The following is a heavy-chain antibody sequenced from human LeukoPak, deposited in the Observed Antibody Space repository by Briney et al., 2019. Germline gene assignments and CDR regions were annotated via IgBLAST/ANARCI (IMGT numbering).Heavy chain of an antibody. CDR2: IYYSGST. CDR1: GGSISSYY. D-gene: IGHD5-24*01. CDR3: ARHADGYNVDY. J-gene: IGHJ4*02. Sequence: SETLSLICTVSGGSISSYYWRWIRQPPGKGLEWIGYIYYSGSTNYNPSLKSRVTISVDTSKNQFSLKPSSVTAADTAVYYCARHADGYNVDYWGQGTLVTVSS. V-gene: IGHV4-59*08.